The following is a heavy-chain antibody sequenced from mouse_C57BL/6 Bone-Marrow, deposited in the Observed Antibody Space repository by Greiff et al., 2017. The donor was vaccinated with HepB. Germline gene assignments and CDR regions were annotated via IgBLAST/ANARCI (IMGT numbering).Heavy chain of an antibody. D-gene: IGHD2-14*01. CDR1: GYTFTGYW. V-gene: IGHV1-9*01. CDR3: ARYYSRSYRDFEG. Sequence: QVQLQQSGAELMKPGASVKLSCKASGYTFTGYWIDWVKQSPGQGLEWIGEILPGSGSTNYNEKFKGKATITVDTSSSTAYMQLSSLTAEDSAFYYCARYYSRSYRDFEGWGTGTTVTV. CDR2: ILPGSGST. J-gene: IGHJ1*03.